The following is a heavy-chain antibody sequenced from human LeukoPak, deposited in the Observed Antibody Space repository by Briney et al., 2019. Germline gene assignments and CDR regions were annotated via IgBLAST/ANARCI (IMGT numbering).Heavy chain of an antibody. V-gene: IGHV4-39*01. D-gene: IGHD3-10*01. CDR3: ARHRAGHYYGSGTNSRGGYFDY. Sequence: SETLSLTCTVSGGSISSSSYYWGWIRQPPGKGLEWIGSIYYSGSTYYNPSLKSRVTISVDTSKNQFSLKLSSVTAADTAVYYCARHRAGHYYGSGTNSRGGYFDYWGQGTLVTVSS. J-gene: IGHJ4*02. CDR2: IYYSGST. CDR1: GGSISSSSYY.